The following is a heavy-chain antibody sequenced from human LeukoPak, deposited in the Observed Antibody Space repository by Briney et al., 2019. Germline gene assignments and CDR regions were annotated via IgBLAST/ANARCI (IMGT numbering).Heavy chain of an antibody. D-gene: IGHD5-18*01. V-gene: IGHV1-69*13. J-gene: IGHJ3*02. Sequence: GASVKVSCKASGGTFSSYAISWVRQAPGQGLEWMGGIIPIFGTANYAQKFQGRVTITADESTSTAYMELSSLRVEDTAVYYCARDRGYSYGHPFDIWGQGTMVTVSS. CDR3: ARDRGYSYGHPFDI. CDR2: IIPIFGTA. CDR1: GGTFSSYA.